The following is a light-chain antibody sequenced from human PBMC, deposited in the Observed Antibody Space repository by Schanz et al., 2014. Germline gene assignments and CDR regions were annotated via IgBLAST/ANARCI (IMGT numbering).Light chain of an antibody. V-gene: IGKV4-1*01. CDR2: WAS. CDR3: QQYDTTPRT. CDR1: QSVLHRSNNKNY. Sequence: DIVMTQSPDSLAVSLGERATVNCKSSQSVLHRSNNKNYLGWYQQKPGQSPKLLIYWASTRESGVPDRFSGSGSGTDFTLTISSLQAEDVAVYYCQQYDTTPRTFGQGTKLEIK. J-gene: IGKJ2*01.